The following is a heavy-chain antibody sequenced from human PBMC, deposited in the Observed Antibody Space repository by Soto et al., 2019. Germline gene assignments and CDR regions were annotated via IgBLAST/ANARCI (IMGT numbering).Heavy chain of an antibody. Sequence: SLSRTSTVSGGCMSSGEYYWSWIRQHPGKGLEWIGYIYYSGSTYYNPSLKSRVTISVDTSKNLFSLKLSSVTAADTAVYYCARDPPYYYGSGRNWFDPWGQGTLVTVSS. CDR2: IYYSGST. CDR3: ARDPPYYYGSGRNWFDP. D-gene: IGHD3-10*01. V-gene: IGHV4-31*02. J-gene: IGHJ5*02. CDR1: GGCMSSGEYY.